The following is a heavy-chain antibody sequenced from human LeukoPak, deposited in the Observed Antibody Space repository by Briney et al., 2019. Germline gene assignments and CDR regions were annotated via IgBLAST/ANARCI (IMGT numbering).Heavy chain of an antibody. J-gene: IGHJ3*02. CDR2: IHHSGST. D-gene: IGHD3-3*01. CDR1: GGSFSGYY. V-gene: IGHV4-34*01. CDR3: ARRLERWDPVRGDAFDI. Sequence: SETLSRTCAVYGGSFSGYYWSWIRQPPGKGLEWIGEIHHSGSTNYNPSLKNRLTISVDTSKNQFSLKLTSVTAADTAVYYCARRLERWDPVRGDAFDIWGQGIVVTVSS.